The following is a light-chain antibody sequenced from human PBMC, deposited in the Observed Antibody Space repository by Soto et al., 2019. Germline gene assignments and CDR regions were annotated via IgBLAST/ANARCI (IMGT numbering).Light chain of an antibody. CDR1: QSISSY. J-gene: IGKJ5*01. Sequence: DIQMTQSPSSLSAPVGDRVTITCRSSQSISSYLNWYQQKPGKAHKLLIYAASSLQSGVPSRFSGSGSGTDFTLTISSLEPEDFAVYYGHQRQYWPPITFGQGTRLEIK. V-gene: IGKV1-39*01. CDR2: AAS. CDR3: HQRQYWPPIT.